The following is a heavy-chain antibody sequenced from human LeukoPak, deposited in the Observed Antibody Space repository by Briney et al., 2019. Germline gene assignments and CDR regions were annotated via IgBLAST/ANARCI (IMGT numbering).Heavy chain of an antibody. V-gene: IGHV3-21*01. CDR3: ARAMTTETDY. D-gene: IGHD4-17*01. Sequence: GGSLRLSCAASGFTFSSYNMNWVRQASGKGLEWVSSISSSISIYYADSVKGRFTISRDNSKNSLYLQMNSLRAEDTAMYYCARAMTTETDYWGQGTLVTVSS. J-gene: IGHJ4*02. CDR1: GFTFSSYN. CDR2: ISSSISI.